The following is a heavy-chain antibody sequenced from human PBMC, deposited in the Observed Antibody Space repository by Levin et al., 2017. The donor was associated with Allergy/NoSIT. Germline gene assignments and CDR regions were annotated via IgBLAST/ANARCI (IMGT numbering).Heavy chain of an antibody. V-gene: IGHV1-69*04. CDR3: ATTPQRGDIVATWYPFDY. D-gene: IGHD5-12*01. J-gene: IGHJ4*02. CDR2: IIPILGIA. CDR1: GGTFSSYA. Sequence: ASVKVSCKASGGTFSSYAISWVRQAPGQGLEWMGRIIPILGIANYAQKFQGRVTITADKSTSTAYMELSSLRSEDTAVYYCATTPQRGDIVATWYPFDYWGQGTLVTVSS.